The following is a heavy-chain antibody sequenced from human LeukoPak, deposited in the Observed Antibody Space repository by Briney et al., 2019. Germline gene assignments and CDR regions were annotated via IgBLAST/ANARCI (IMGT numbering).Heavy chain of an antibody. CDR1: GFTFSNYS. CDR3: ARTPAVAVFDY. D-gene: IGHD6-19*01. V-gene: IGHV3-21*01. J-gene: IGHJ4*02. Sequence: PGGSLRLSCAASGFTFSNYSMIWVRQAPGKGLEWVSSISSSSRYIYYADSMKGRFTISRDNAKNSLYLQMNSLRAEDTAVYYCARTPAVAVFDYWGQGTLVTVSS. CDR2: ISSSSRYI.